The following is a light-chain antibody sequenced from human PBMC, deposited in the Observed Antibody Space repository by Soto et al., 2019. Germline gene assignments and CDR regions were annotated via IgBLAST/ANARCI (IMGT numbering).Light chain of an antibody. Sequence: DIHITQYPPSLSSCLVDRVAITFQASHDIGNSLNWYQAKPGQAPKLVIYDAYNLETGVPSTFSGSGYGTLFTFTISGLRTEDIAAYYCQKSDHLPLFGPGGIVDIK. CDR3: QKSDHLPL. CDR2: DAY. V-gene: IGKV1-33*01. CDR1: HDIGNS. J-gene: IGKJ3*01.